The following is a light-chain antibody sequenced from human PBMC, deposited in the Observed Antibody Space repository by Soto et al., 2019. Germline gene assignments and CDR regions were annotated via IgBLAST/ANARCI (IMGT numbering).Light chain of an antibody. Sequence: EIVLTQSPGTLSLSPGERATLSCRASQSVSSSFLAWYQQKPGQAPRLLIYGASSRATGIPDRFSGSGSGRDFTLTMSRLEPEDVAVYYCQQYGSSPLTFGGGTKVQIK. J-gene: IGKJ4*01. CDR3: QQYGSSPLT. CDR1: QSVSSSF. V-gene: IGKV3-20*01. CDR2: GAS.